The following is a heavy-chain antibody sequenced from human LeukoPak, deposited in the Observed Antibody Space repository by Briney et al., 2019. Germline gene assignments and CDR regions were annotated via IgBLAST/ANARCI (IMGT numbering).Heavy chain of an antibody. CDR3: VSEKDMLAVSDAVWVGFDF. J-gene: IGHJ4*02. CDR1: GSTFSTYG. CDR2: ISVYNGHT. Sequence: ASVKVSCKASGSTFSTYGFSWVRQAPGQGLEWMGWISVYNGHTNYAQKFQGRVTLTTDTSTTTSYMELRSLRSDDTAIYYCVSEKDMLAVSDAVWVGFDFWGQGTLVTVSS. V-gene: IGHV1-18*01. D-gene: IGHD2-2*01.